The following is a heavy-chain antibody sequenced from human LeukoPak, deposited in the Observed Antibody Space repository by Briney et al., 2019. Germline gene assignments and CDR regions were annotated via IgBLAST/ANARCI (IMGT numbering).Heavy chain of an antibody. J-gene: IGHJ3*02. Sequence: GGSLRLSCAASGFTFSSYSMNWVRQAPGKGLEWVSYTSPSGRTIYYTDSVKGRFTMSRDNAQNALYLEMNSLRAEDTAVYYCAREKKTEWTTGAFDMWGQGTMVIVSS. V-gene: IGHV3-48*04. D-gene: IGHD3-3*01. CDR3: AREKKTEWTTGAFDM. CDR2: TSPSGRTI. CDR1: GFTFSSYS.